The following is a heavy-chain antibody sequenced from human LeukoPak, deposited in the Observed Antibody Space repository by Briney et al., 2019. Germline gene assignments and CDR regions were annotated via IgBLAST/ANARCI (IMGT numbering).Heavy chain of an antibody. D-gene: IGHD2-15*01. CDR2: ISSSSDYI. Sequence: GGSLRLSCAASGFTFSGYTMNWVRQAPGKGLEWVSSISSSSDYIYYADSVQGRFTISRDNAKNSLYLQMNSLRAEDTAAYYCARDYSLTAMDVWGQGTTVTVSS. CDR1: GFTFSGYT. V-gene: IGHV3-21*01. CDR3: ARDYSLTAMDV. J-gene: IGHJ6*02.